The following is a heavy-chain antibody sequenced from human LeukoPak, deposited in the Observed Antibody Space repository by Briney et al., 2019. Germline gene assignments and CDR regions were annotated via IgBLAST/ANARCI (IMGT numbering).Heavy chain of an antibody. D-gene: IGHD6-25*01. CDR2: IYHSGST. J-gene: IGHJ5*02. CDR3: ARGYSSAENWFDP. V-gene: IGHV4-39*02. Sequence: PSETLSLTCTVSGGSISSSSYYWGWTRQPPGKGLEWIGSIYHSGSTYYNPSLKSRVTISVDTSKNLFSLKLTSVTAADTAVYYCARGYSSAENWFDPWGQGTLVTVSS. CDR1: GGSISSSSYY.